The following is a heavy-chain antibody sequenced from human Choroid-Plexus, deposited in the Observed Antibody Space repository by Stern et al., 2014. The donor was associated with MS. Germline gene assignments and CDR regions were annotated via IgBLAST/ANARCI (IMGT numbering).Heavy chain of an antibody. CDR3: AKDRQYLTYFFDH. D-gene: IGHD2/OR15-2a*01. Sequence: VQLVQSGGGVVQPGRPLRLSCVASGFTFGSCAMHWVRQAPGKGPEWAACVSYDGSNKYYADSVKDRFTISRDNSQNALYMQMSSLRPEDTAVYYCAKDRQYLTYFFDHWGQGSLVTVSS. J-gene: IGHJ5*02. CDR2: VSYDGSNK. CDR1: GFTFGSCA. V-gene: IGHV3-30*18.